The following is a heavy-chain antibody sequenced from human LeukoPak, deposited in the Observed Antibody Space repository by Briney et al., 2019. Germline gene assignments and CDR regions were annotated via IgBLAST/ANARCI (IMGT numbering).Heavy chain of an antibody. D-gene: IGHD4-17*01. Sequence: SVKVSCKASGYTFTSNYIHWVRQAPGQGLEWMGGIVPIFGTANYAQKFQGRVTITADESTSTAYMELSSLRSEDTAVYYCARGSSYYGDYGPWEERFDPWGQGTLVTVSS. V-gene: IGHV1-69*13. J-gene: IGHJ5*02. CDR3: ARGSSYYGDYGPWEERFDP. CDR1: GYTFTSNY. CDR2: IVPIFGTA.